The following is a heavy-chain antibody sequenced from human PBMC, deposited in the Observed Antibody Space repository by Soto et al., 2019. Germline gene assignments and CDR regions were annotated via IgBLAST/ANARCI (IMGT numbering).Heavy chain of an antibody. J-gene: IGHJ6*02. Sequence: ASVKVSCKASGCTFTSYGISWVRQAPGQGLEWMGWISAYNGNTNYAQKLQGRVTMTTDTSTSTAYMELRSLRSDDTAVYYCARVYCSGGSCYSVYYGMDVWGQGTTVTVS. CDR1: GCTFTSYG. V-gene: IGHV1-18*04. CDR2: ISAYNGNT. D-gene: IGHD2-15*01. CDR3: ARVYCSGGSCYSVYYGMDV.